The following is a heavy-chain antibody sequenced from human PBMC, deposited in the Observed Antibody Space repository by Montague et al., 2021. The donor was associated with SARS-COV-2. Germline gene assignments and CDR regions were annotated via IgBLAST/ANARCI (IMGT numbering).Heavy chain of an antibody. CDR2: NYHSGRT. D-gene: IGHD3-10*01. V-gene: IGHV4-30-2*01. CDR1: GGSISSGGYS. Sequence: TLSLTCAVSGGSISSGGYSWNWIRQPPGKGLEWNRYNYHSGRTYYNTSLNSRAPISLDSSKIQFSLNLTSVTAADTAVYYCARGSMVRGGKVYYGADVWGQGTTVTVSS. CDR3: ARGSMVRGGKVYYGADV. J-gene: IGHJ6*02.